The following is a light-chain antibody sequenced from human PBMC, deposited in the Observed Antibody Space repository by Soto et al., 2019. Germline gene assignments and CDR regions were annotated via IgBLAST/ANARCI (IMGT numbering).Light chain of an antibody. J-gene: IGKJ5*01. CDR1: QGVSTY. Sequence: DIQMSQSPSYLTASLGDGVNIXXRASQGVSTYLAWDQQQPGKAPDILIYAASTLQSGAPSRFSGSGSGTDFTLTISSLQPEDFATYYCQQLNSYPTFGQGTRLEIK. CDR3: QQLNSYPT. V-gene: IGKV1-9*01. CDR2: AAS.